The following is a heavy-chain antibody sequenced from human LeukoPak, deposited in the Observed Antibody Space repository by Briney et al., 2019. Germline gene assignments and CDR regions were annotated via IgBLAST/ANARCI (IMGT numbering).Heavy chain of an antibody. CDR3: ARYYYGSGSYYDTFDY. D-gene: IGHD3-10*01. V-gene: IGHV1-2*02. CDR2: INPNSGGT. CDR1: GYTFTGYY. Sequence: ASVKVSCKASGYTFTGYYMHWVRQAPGQGLEWMGWINPNSGGTNYAQKFQGRVTMTRNTSISTAYMELSSLRSEDTAVYYCARYYYGSGSYYDTFDYWGQGTLVTVSS. J-gene: IGHJ4*02.